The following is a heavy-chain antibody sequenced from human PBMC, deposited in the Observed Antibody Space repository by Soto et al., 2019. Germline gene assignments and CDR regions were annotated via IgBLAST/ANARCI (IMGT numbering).Heavy chain of an antibody. J-gene: IGHJ4*02. CDR1: GFSFSISP. CDR2: ISYDGTNK. Sequence: PGGSLRLSCAASGFSFSISPMHWVRQAPGKGPEWVALISYDGTNKFYADSVKGRFTISRDNSKSTLYLQVDSLRPEDAAVYYCARDPKTSGGQHWAFNYFDYWGQGIPVTVSS. V-gene: IGHV3-30-3*01. CDR3: ARDPKTSGGQHWAFNYFDY. D-gene: IGHD7-27*01.